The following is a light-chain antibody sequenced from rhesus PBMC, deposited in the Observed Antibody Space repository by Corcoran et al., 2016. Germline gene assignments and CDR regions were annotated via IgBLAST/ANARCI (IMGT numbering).Light chain of an antibody. CDR2: YDS. Sequence: SYGVTQPPSVSVSPGQTARVTCGEDDLVYKRFCWYQQKPPLAPVLVIYYDSERSSGIPARFSGSKSRNTATLTISGVEAGDEADYYCQVWYNSGSNYMFGSGTRLTVL. CDR1: DLVYKR. V-gene: IGLV3-36*02. CDR3: QVWYNSGSNYM. J-gene: IGLJ1*01.